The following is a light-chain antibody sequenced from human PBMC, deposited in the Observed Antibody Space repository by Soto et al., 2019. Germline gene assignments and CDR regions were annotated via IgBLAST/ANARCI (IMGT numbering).Light chain of an antibody. V-gene: IGLV2-14*01. CDR1: ISDVGGYNY. CDR2: EVS. Sequence: QSLLTQPACVSGSRGQSITIACTGTISDVGGYNYVSWYQLHPGKAPKLMVYEVSNRPSGVSNRFSGSKSGNTASLTISGLQAEDEADYYCRSYTSSTAYVFGTGTKVTVL. J-gene: IGLJ1*01. CDR3: RSYTSSTAYV.